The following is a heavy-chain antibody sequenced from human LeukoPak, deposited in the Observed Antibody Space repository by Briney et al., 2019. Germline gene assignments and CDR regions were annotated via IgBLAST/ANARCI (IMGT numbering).Heavy chain of an antibody. Sequence: SETLSLTCTVSGGSISSYYWSWIRQPPGKGLEWIGYIYYSGSTNYNPSLESRVTISVDTSKNQFSLKLSSVTAADTAVYYCAREVVTMVRGVIIAYGMHVWGQGTTVTVSS. D-gene: IGHD3-10*01. CDR3: AREVVTMVRGVIIAYGMHV. CDR1: GGSISSYY. CDR2: IYYSGST. V-gene: IGHV4-59*01. J-gene: IGHJ6*02.